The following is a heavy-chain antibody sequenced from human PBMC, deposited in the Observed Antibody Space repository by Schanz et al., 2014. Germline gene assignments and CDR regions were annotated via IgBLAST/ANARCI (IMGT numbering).Heavy chain of an antibody. V-gene: IGHV3-23*04. CDR2: ISGSGGST. Sequence: EVQLVESGGGLVQPGGSLRLSCAASGFTFSSYAMSWVRQAPGKGLEWVSAISGSGGSTYYADSVKGRFTISRDNSKTTLYLQMNSLKIEDTAVYYCATASSPVREAGAGSSFHLWGQGTLXTVSP. J-gene: IGHJ5*02. CDR1: GFTFSSYA. D-gene: IGHD6-13*01. CDR3: ATASSPVREAGAGSSFHL.